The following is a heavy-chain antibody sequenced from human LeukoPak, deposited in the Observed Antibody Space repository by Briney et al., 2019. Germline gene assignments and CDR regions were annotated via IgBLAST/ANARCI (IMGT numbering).Heavy chain of an antibody. V-gene: IGHV1-2*02. J-gene: IGHJ4*02. CDR2: INPESGGT. Sequence: REASVRVSCTASGYTFTGYYMHWVRQAPGQGLEWMGWINPESGGTNYAQQFQGRVTMTRDTSISTAYMELTSLRSDDTAVYYCARLPVIVGAWSPIDYWGQGTRVTVSS. CDR3: ARLPVIVGAWSPIDY. CDR1: GYTFTGYY. D-gene: IGHD1-26*01.